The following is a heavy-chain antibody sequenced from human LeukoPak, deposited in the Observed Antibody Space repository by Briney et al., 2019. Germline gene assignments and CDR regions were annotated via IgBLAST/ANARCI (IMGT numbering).Heavy chain of an antibody. CDR2: ISGSKGKT. CDR1: GYTFTSYG. J-gene: IGHJ4*02. V-gene: IGHV1-18*01. D-gene: IGHD5-18*01. CDR3: ARGWKYRFGFYFDY. Sequence: ASVKVSCKASGYTFTSYGISWVRQAPGQGLELVGWISGSKGKTIYAQKFQGRVTMATDTSTSTVYMEVRSLRSDDTAVYYCARGWKYRFGFYFDYWGQGTLVTVSS.